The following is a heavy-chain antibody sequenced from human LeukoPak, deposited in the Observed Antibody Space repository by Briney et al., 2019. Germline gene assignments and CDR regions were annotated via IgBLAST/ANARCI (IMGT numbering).Heavy chain of an antibody. CDR2: IIPILGIA. D-gene: IGHD3-16*02. CDR3: ARDRVDYDYVWGSYRGALGY. Sequence: SVKVSCKASGYTFTGYYMHWVRQAPGQGLEWMGRIIPILGIANYAQKFQGRVTITADKSTSTAYMELSSLRSEDTAVYYCARDRVDYDYVWGSYRGALGYWGQGTLVTVSS. V-gene: IGHV1-69*04. CDR1: GYTFTGYY. J-gene: IGHJ4*02.